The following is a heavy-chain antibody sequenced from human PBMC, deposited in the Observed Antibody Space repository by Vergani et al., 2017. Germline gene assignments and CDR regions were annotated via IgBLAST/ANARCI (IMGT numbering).Heavy chain of an antibody. CDR3: ARDERGSSSWQNNWFDP. CDR2: ISWNSGSI. CDR1: GFTFDDYA. D-gene: IGHD6-13*01. Sequence: EVQLVESGGGLVQPGRSLRLSCAASGFTFDDYAMHWVRQAPGKGLEWVSGISWNSGSIGYADSVKGRFTISRDNAKNSLYLQMNSLRAEDTAVYYCARDERGSSSWQNNWFDPWGQGTLVTVSS. J-gene: IGHJ5*02. V-gene: IGHV3-9*01.